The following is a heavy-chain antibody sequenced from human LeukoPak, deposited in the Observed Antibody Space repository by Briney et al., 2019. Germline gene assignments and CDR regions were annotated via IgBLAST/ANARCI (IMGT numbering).Heavy chain of an antibody. CDR3: ARRSDYSNYEWFDP. D-gene: IGHD4-11*01. J-gene: IGHJ5*02. CDR1: GGSISSYY. CDR2: IYYSGST. V-gene: IGHV4-59*08. Sequence: SETLSLTCTVSGGSISSYYWSWIRQPPGKGLEWIGYIYYSGSTNYSPCLKSRVTISVDTSKDQLSLKLSSVTAADTAVYYCARRSDYSNYEWFDPWGQGTLVTVSS.